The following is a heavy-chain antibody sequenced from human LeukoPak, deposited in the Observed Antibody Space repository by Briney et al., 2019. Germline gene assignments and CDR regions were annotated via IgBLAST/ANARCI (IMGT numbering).Heavy chain of an antibody. V-gene: IGHV4-59*08. D-gene: IGHD3-10*01. CDR2: IYYSGST. CDR3: ARRSDYYGSGSPFDY. Sequence: PSETLSLTCTVSGGSISSYYWSWIRQPPGKGLEWTGYIYYSGSTNYNPSLKSRVTISVDTSKNQFSLKLSSVTAADTAVYYCARRSDYYGSGSPFDYWGQGTLVTVSS. CDR1: GGSISSYY. J-gene: IGHJ4*02.